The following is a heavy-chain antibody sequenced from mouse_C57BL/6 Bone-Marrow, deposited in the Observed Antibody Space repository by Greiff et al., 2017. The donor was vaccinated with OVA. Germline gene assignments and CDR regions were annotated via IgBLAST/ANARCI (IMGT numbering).Heavy chain of an antibody. CDR1: GYTFTDYY. J-gene: IGHJ2*01. Sequence: EVQLQQSGPELVKPGASVKISCKASGYTFTDYYMNWVKQSHGKSLEWIGDINPNNGGTSYNQKFKGKATLTVDKSSSTAYMELRSLTSEDSAVYYCARHYYGNWGQGTTLTVSS. CDR2: INPNNGGT. V-gene: IGHV1-26*01. D-gene: IGHD1-1*01. CDR3: ARHYYGN.